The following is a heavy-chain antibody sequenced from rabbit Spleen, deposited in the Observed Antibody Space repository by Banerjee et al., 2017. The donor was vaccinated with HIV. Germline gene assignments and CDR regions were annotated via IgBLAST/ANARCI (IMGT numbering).Heavy chain of an antibody. CDR2: INTGSGSA. D-gene: IGHD6-1*01. Sequence: QSLEESGGVLVKPGASLTLTCTASGIDFSNYYYMCWVRQAPGKGLEWIGCINTGSGSAWYASWAKGRFTISKTSSTTVTLQMTSLTGADTATHFCARAGYDGYGLNLWGPGTLVTV. V-gene: IGHV1S40*01. J-gene: IGHJ4*01. CDR1: GIDFSNYYY. CDR3: ARAGYDGYGLNL.